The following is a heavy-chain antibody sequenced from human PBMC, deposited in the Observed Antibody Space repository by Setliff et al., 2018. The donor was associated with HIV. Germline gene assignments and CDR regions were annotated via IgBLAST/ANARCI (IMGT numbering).Heavy chain of an antibody. CDR3: ARQGTFYYGSGSLGY. J-gene: IGHJ4*02. V-gene: IGHV4-39*01. CDR1: GGSISSSSYY. Sequence: SETLSLTCTVSGGSISSSSYYWGRIRQPPGKGLEWIGSISYSGSTYYNPSLKSRLTISIDTSKNQFSLKLASVTAADTAVYYCARQGTFYYGSGSLGYWGQGTLVTVSS. D-gene: IGHD3-10*01. CDR2: ISYSGST.